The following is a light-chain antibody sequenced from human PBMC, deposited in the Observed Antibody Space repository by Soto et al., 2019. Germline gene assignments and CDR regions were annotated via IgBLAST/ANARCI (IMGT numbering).Light chain of an antibody. Sequence: QSALTQPASVSGSAVQSITISCSGTMRDVGAYNLVSWYQQHPGTAPKLIIYEVRNRPSGISSRFSGSRSGNTASLTISGLQPEDEGDYYCSAYTASSTLVFGGGTKLTV. CDR1: MRDVGAYNL. CDR2: EVR. CDR3: SAYTASSTLV. J-gene: IGLJ3*02. V-gene: IGLV2-14*01.